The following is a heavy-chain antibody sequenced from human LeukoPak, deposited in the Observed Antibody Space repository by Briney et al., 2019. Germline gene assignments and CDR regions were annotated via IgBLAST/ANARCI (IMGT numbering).Heavy chain of an antibody. CDR1: GYTFTDYY. V-gene: IGHV1-2*02. CDR3: ARANFLYCSSSTCLFDY. CDR2: INPIDGDT. Sequence: ASVRVSCKASGYTFTDYYMHWVPQAPGQGFEWMGWINPIDGDTNYAQKFQGRVTMTRDTSISTAHMEVSRLRSDDTAVYYCARANFLYCSSSTCLFDYWGQGTLVTVSS. D-gene: IGHD2-2*01. J-gene: IGHJ4*02.